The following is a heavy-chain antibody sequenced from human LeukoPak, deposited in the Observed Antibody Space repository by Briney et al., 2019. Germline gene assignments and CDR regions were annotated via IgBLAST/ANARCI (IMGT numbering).Heavy chain of an antibody. CDR2: ISPSGGST. D-gene: IGHD3-9*01. CDR3: ARCPYYDILTGHDAFDI. CDR1: GYTFTSNY. V-gene: IGHV1-46*01. Sequence: ASVKVSCKAFGYTFTSNYMHWVRQAPGQGPEWMGVISPSGGSTTYAQKFQGRVTMTRDTSTSTVYMELSSLRSEDTAVYYCARCPYYDILTGHDAFDIWGQGTMVTVSS. J-gene: IGHJ3*02.